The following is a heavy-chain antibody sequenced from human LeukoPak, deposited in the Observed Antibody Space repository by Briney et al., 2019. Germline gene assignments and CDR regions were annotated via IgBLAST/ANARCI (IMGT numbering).Heavy chain of an antibody. V-gene: IGHV3-30*18. CDR2: ISYDGSNK. J-gene: IGHJ5*02. D-gene: IGHD3-3*01. Sequence: GRSLRLSCAASGFTFSSYGMHWVRQAPGKGLEWVAVISYDGSNKYYADSVKGRFTISRDNSKNTLYLQMNSLRAEDTAAYYCAKAGITIFGVAPDPWGQGTLVTVSS. CDR1: GFTFSSYG. CDR3: AKAGITIFGVAPDP.